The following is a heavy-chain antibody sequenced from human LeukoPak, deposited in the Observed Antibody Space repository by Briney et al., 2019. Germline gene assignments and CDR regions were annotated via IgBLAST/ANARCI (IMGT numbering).Heavy chain of an antibody. V-gene: IGHV1-2*02. J-gene: IGHJ3*02. CDR1: GYTFAAYY. Sequence: GASVKVSCKASGYTFAAYYMYWVRQAPGQGLEWMGWIRPNSGVTNYTQKFQCRVTMTRDTSINTAYMELSSLTSDDTAVYFCATWGLHFDIWGQGTMVTVAS. D-gene: IGHD3-16*01. CDR3: ATWGLHFDI. CDR2: IRPNSGVT.